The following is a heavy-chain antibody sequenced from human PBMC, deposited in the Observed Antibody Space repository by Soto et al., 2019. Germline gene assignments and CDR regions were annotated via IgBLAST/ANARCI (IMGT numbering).Heavy chain of an antibody. CDR2: ISYDGSNK. CDR3: ARDPTWNSSSWYYFDY. J-gene: IGHJ4*02. Sequence: QVQLVESVGGVVQPGRSLRLSCAASGFTFSSYAMHWVRQAPGKGLEWVAVISYDGSNKYYADSVKGRFTISRDNSKNTLYLQMNSLRAEDTAVYYCARDPTWNSSSWYYFDYWGQGTLVTVSS. V-gene: IGHV3-30-3*01. CDR1: GFTFSSYA. D-gene: IGHD6-13*01.